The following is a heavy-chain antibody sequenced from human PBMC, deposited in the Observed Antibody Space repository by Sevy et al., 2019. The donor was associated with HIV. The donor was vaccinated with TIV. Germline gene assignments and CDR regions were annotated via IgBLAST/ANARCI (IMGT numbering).Heavy chain of an antibody. D-gene: IGHD3-22*01. Sequence: ASVKVSCKVSGSTLTALSMHWVRQAPGKGLEWMGRFDPEDGETIYAQKFQGRVIMTEDTSTDTAYVDLSNLRSEDTAVYYCASAREYYSDNGGYLDYWGQGTLVTVSS. CDR3: ASAREYYSDNGGYLDY. J-gene: IGHJ4*02. CDR1: GSTLTALS. V-gene: IGHV1-24*01. CDR2: FDPEDGET.